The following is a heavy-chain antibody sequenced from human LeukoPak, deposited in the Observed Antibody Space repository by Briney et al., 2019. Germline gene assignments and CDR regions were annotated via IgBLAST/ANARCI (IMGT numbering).Heavy chain of an antibody. D-gene: IGHD3-10*01. CDR3: AKDIMVRGVIGGGFDY. J-gene: IGHJ4*02. CDR1: GFTYDDYA. Sequence: PGRSLRLSCAASGFTYDDYAMHWVRQAPGKGLEWVSGISWNSGSIGYADSVKGRFTISRDNAKNSLYLQMNSLRAEDTALYYCAKDIMVRGVIGGGFDYWGQGTLVTVSS. CDR2: ISWNSGSI. V-gene: IGHV3-9*01.